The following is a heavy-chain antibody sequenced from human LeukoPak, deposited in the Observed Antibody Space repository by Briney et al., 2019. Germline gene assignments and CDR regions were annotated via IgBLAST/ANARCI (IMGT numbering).Heavy chain of an antibody. J-gene: IGHJ3*02. D-gene: IGHD3-16*02. CDR3: ARSDTSGGVIAFDAFDI. V-gene: IGHV4-59*01. CDR1: GGSIRSYY. Sequence: PSETLSLTCTVPGGSIRSYYWSWLRQFPGKALGGFQYIFYNGSTTYNPSPQSRVTVSINTSNNQFSLELSSVTAADTAVYYCARSDTSGGVIAFDAFDIWGQGTMVTVSS. CDR2: IFYNGST.